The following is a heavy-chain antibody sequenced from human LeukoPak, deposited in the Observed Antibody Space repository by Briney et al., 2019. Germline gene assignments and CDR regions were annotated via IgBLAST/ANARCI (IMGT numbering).Heavy chain of an antibody. CDR2: IIPIFGTA. V-gene: IGHV1-69*05. J-gene: IGHJ4*02. D-gene: IGHD3-10*01. CDR1: GGTFSSYA. Sequence: GASVTVSCKASGGTFSSYAISWVRQAPGQGLEWMGGIIPIFGTANYAQKFQGRVTITTDESTSTAYMELRSLRSDDTAVYYCAREGGSGYDYWGQGTLVTVSS. CDR3: AREGGSGYDY.